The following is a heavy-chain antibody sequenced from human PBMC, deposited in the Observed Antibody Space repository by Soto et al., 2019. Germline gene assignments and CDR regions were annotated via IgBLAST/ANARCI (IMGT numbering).Heavy chain of an antibody. V-gene: IGHV4-39*07. CDR1: GGSISSSSYY. D-gene: IGHD2-21*02. CDR2: INHSGST. CDR3: AKDPRAYCGGDCLGWFDP. Sequence: PAETLSLTCTVSGGSISSSSYYWGWIRQPPGKGLEWIGEINHSGSTNFNPSLKSRVTISVDTPKNQFSLRAEDTAVYYCAKDPRAYCGGDCLGWFDPWGQGTLVTVSS. J-gene: IGHJ5*02.